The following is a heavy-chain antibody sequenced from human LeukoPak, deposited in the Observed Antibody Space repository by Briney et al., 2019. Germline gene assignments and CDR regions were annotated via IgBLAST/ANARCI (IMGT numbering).Heavy chain of an antibody. D-gene: IGHD2-21*02. J-gene: IGHJ4*02. V-gene: IGHV4-59*01. CDR1: GGSISSYY. CDR3: ARFAYCGGHCWYYFDY. Sequence: SETLSLTCTVSGGSISSYYWSWIRQPPGKGLEWIGYIYSGGSTNYNPSLKSRITISVDTSKNQFSLKLSSVTAADTAVYYCARFAYCGGHCWYYFDYWGQGSLVTASS. CDR2: IYSGGST.